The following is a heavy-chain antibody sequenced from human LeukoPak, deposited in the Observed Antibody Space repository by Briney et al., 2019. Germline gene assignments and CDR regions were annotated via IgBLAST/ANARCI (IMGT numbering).Heavy chain of an antibody. Sequence: ASVKVSCKASGYTSTSYAMNWVRQAPGQGLEWMGWINTNTGNPTYAQGFTGRFVFSLDASVSTAYLQISSLKAEDSAVYYCAGRGGPGSFDAFDIWGQGTMVTVSS. CDR3: AGRGGPGSFDAFDI. D-gene: IGHD3-10*01. J-gene: IGHJ3*02. V-gene: IGHV7-4-1*02. CDR2: INTNTGNP. CDR1: GYTSTSYA.